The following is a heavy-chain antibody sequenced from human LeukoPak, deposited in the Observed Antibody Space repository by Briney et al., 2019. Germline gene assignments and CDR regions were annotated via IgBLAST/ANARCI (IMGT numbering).Heavy chain of an antibody. CDR2: IRYDGSDK. V-gene: IGHV3-30*02. Sequence: GGSLRLSCAASGFIFTDYGMHWVRQAPGKGLEWLTFIRYDGSDKYYADSVKGRFTISRDNSKNTLYLQMNSLRAEDTAVYYCAKGGWCSSTSCYADYWGQGTLVTVSS. D-gene: IGHD2-2*01. CDR3: AKGGWCSSTSCYADY. J-gene: IGHJ4*02. CDR1: GFIFTDYG.